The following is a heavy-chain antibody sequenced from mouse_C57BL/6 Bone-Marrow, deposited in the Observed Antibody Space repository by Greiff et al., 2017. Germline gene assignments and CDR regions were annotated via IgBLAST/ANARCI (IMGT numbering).Heavy chain of an antibody. D-gene: IGHD3-2*01. V-gene: IGHV1-82*01. CDR3: ARWDSSGYYYAMDS. Sequence: QVQLQQSGPELVKPGASVKISCKASGYAFSSSWMNWVKQRPGKGLEWIGRIYPGDGATNYNGKFKGKDPLTVDKSSSTAYMELSSLPSEDSSVFFCARWDSSGYYYAMDSWGQGTSVTVSS. CDR1: GYAFSSSW. CDR2: IYPGDGAT. J-gene: IGHJ4*01.